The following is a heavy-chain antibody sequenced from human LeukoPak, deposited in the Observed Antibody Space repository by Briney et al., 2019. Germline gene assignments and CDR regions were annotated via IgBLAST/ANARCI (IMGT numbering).Heavy chain of an antibody. D-gene: IGHD3-10*01. J-gene: IGHJ4*02. Sequence: GGSLRLSCAASGFTFISYWMHWVRQAPGKGLVRVSRINSDGSSTSYADSVKGRFTISRDNAKNTLYLQMNSLRAEDTAVYYCARESGSGSQIDYWGQGTLVTVSS. CDR3: ARESGSGSQIDY. CDR1: GFTFISYW. V-gene: IGHV3-74*01. CDR2: INSDGSST.